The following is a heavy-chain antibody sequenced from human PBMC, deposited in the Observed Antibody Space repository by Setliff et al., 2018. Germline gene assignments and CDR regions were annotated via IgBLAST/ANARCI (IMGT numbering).Heavy chain of an antibody. CDR3: ARDGGNGVDY. J-gene: IGHJ4*02. CDR1: GYTLNNYA. CDR2: INTKTGNP. D-gene: IGHD3-16*01. V-gene: IGHV7-4-1*02. Sequence: ASVKVSCKASGYTLNNYAMNWVRQAPGQGFEWMGWINTKTGNPTYAQDLTGRLVFSLDTSVNTAFVQISSLKAEDTAVYYCARDGGNGVDYWGQGTLVTVSS.